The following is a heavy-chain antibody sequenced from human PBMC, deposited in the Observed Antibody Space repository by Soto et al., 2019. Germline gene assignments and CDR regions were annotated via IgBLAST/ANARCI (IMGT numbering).Heavy chain of an antibody. CDR2: IIPIPGTA. V-gene: IGHV1-69*01. J-gene: IGHJ6*02. CDR1: GGTFSSYA. D-gene: IGHD2-2*01. Sequence: QVQLVQSGAEVKKPGSSVKVSCKASGGTFSSYAISWVRQAPGQGLEWMGGIIPIPGTANYAQKFQGRVTITADESTSTACMELSSLRSADTAVYYWARSQGSSTSLEIYYYYYYGMDVWGQGTTVTVSS. CDR3: ARSQGSSTSLEIYYYYYYGMDV.